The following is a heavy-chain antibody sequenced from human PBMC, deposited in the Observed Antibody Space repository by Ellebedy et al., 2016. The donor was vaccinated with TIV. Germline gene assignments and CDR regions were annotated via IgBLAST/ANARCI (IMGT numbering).Heavy chain of an antibody. CDR1: GYTFTDHW. CDR2: IYVDDSDT. J-gene: IGHJ6*02. D-gene: IGHD1-14*01. V-gene: IGHV5-51*01. Sequence: KVSCXASGYTFTDHWVAWVRQMPGKGLEWMGIIYVDDSDTRYSPSFRGQVTISVDKSINTAYLHWRTLKASDTAMYFCARHPGIAGGADLWGQGTTVTVSS. CDR3: ARHPGIAGGADL.